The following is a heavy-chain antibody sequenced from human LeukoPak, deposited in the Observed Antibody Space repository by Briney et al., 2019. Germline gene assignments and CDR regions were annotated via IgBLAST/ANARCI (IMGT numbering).Heavy chain of an antibody. CDR2: IYYSGST. J-gene: IGHJ4*02. D-gene: IGHD3-10*01. Sequence: PSETLSLTCSVSGGSISTYYWSWIRQPPGKGLEWIGYIYYSGSTNYNPSLRSRVTISVDTSKNQFSLRLSSVTAADTAVYYCARGLGEPDYWGQGTLVTVSS. CDR1: GGSISTYY. CDR3: ARGLGEPDY. V-gene: IGHV4-59*08.